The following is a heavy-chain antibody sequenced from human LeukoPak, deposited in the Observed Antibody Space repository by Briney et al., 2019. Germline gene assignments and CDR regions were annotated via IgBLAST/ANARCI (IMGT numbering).Heavy chain of an antibody. CDR1: GYSISSGYY. CDR2: IYHSGST. J-gene: IGHJ4*02. D-gene: IGHD2-21*02. V-gene: IGHV4-38-2*02. Sequence: ASETLSLTCTVSGYSISSGYYWGWIRQPPGKGLEWIGSIYHSGSTDYSPSLRSRVTISVDTSKNQFSLKVRSVTTEDTAVYYCATNSGWGDLGYWGQGILVTVSS. CDR3: ATNSGWGDLGY.